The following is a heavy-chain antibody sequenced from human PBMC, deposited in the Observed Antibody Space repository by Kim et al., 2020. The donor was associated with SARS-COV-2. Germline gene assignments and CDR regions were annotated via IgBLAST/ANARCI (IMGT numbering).Heavy chain of an antibody. CDR1: GYTFTSYD. V-gene: IGHV1-8*01. J-gene: IGHJ5*02. CDR2: MNPNSGNT. D-gene: IGHD3-3*01. CDR3: ARGRVFTIFGVVIKTGGWFDP. Sequence: ASVKVSCKASGYTFTSYDINWVRQATGQGLEWMGWMNPNSGNTGYAQKFQGRVTMTRNTSISTAYMELSSLRSEDTAVYYCARGRVFTIFGVVIKTGGWFDPWGQGTLVTVSP.